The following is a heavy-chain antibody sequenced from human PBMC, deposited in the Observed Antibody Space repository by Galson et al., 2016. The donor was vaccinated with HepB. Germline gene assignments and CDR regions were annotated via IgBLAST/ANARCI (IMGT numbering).Heavy chain of an antibody. J-gene: IGHJ6*02. D-gene: IGHD1-26*01. Sequence: SLRLSCAASGFTFSTYAMTWVRQAPGKGLERVATISGSGGSIYCADSVKGRFTISRDNSKNTLFLQMKRLRDEDTALYYCARDPRSQWELRYYYEGMDVWGLGTTVTVSS. CDR3: ARDPRSQWELRYYYEGMDV. CDR2: ISGSGGSI. CDR1: GFTFSTYA. V-gene: IGHV3-23*01.